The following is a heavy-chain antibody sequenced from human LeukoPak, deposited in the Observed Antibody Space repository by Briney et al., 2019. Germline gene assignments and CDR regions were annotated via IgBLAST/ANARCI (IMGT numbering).Heavy chain of an antibody. CDR3: AKDKDYYGSGSQLNY. Sequence: GGSLRLSCAASEFTFNDYAMHWVRQAPGKGLEWVSGISWNSGSIGYADSVKGRFTISRDNAKNSLYLQMNSLRAEDTALYYCAKDKDYYGSGSQLNYWGQGTLVTVSS. CDR1: EFTFNDYA. D-gene: IGHD3-10*01. J-gene: IGHJ4*02. V-gene: IGHV3-9*01. CDR2: ISWNSGSI.